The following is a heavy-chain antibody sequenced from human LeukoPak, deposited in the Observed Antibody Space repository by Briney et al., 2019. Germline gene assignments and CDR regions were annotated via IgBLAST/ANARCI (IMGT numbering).Heavy chain of an antibody. J-gene: IGHJ4*02. CDR3: AREGIGDILTGYPYGYFDY. Sequence: GASVKVSCKASGYTFTSYGISWLRQAPGQGLEWMGWISAYNGNTNYAQKLQGRVTMTTDTSTSTAYMELRSLRSDDTAVYYCAREGIGDILTGYPYGYFDYWGQGTLVTVSS. CDR1: GYTFTSYG. CDR2: ISAYNGNT. D-gene: IGHD3-9*01. V-gene: IGHV1-18*01.